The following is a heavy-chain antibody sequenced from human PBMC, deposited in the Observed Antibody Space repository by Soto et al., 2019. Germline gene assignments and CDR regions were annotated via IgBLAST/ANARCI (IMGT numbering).Heavy chain of an antibody. J-gene: IGHJ4*02. CDR1: GFTFSSCG. CDR3: AKTAFWSGYSSFDY. CDR2: ISYDGSNK. Sequence: PGGSLRLSCAASGFTFSSCGMHWVRQAPGKGLEWVAVISYDGSNKYYADSVKGRFTISRDNSKNTLYLQMNSLRAEDTAVYYCAKTAFWSGYSSFDYWGQGTLVTVSS. V-gene: IGHV3-30*18. D-gene: IGHD3-3*01.